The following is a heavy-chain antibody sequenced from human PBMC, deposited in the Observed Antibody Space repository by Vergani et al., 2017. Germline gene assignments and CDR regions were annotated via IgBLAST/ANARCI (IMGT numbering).Heavy chain of an antibody. Sequence: EVQLLQSEGAGVQPGGSLRLSCVVSGFTFRGHALSWVRQGKGKGLEWVSSIKNTGNSTHYADSVKGRFTISRDNSKNTLYLQMNSLRVEDTAVYYCGRGSDNYNWGQGTLVTVSS. D-gene: IGHD5-24*01. CDR3: GRGSDNYN. V-gene: IGHV3-23*01. J-gene: IGHJ4*02. CDR2: IKNTGNST. CDR1: GFTFRGHA.